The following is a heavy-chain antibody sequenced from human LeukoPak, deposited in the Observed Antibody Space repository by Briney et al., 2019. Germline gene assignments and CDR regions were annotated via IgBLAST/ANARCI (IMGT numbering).Heavy chain of an antibody. V-gene: IGHV4-34*01. CDR1: GGSFSGYY. CDR2: INHSGST. CDR3: ARASRAARLHY. D-gene: IGHD6-6*01. Sequence: SETLSLTRAVYGGSFSGYYWSWIRQPARKGLEWIGEINHSGSTNYNPSLKSRVTISVDTSKNQFSLKLSSVTAADTAVYYWARASRAARLHYWGQGTLVTVSS. J-gene: IGHJ4*02.